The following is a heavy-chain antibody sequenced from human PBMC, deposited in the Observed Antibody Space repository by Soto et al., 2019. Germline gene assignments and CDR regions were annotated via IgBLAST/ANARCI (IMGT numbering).Heavy chain of an antibody. CDR3: ARDTNYYASGSGVDY. CDR2: ISSSTYI. CDR1: GFTFSSYS. J-gene: IGHJ4*02. D-gene: IGHD3-10*01. Sequence: GGSLRLSCAASGFTFSSYSMNWVRQAPGKELEWVSSISSSTYIHYGDSVKGRFTISRDNAKNSLNLQMNSLRAEDTAVYFCARDTNYYASGSGVDYWGQGILVTVSS. V-gene: IGHV3-21*01.